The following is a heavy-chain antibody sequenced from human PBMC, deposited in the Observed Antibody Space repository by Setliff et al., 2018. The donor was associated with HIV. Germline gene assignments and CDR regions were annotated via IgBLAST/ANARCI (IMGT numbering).Heavy chain of an antibody. CDR1: GGSISSGSYY. CDR3: ARGPRPVDVDYYYMDV. J-gene: IGHJ6*03. V-gene: IGHV4-61*02. Sequence: PSETLSLTCTVSGGSISSGSYYWSWIRQPAGKRLEWIGRIYTTVITNYIPSLKSRVTISLDTSKNQFSLKLTSVTAADTAVYYCARGPRPVDVDYYYMDVWGKGTTVTVSS. CDR2: IYTTVIT.